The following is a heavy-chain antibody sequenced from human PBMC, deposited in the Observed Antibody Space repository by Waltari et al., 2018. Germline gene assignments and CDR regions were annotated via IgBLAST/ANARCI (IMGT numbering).Heavy chain of an antibody. CDR1: GYTFTGYY. J-gene: IGHJ4*02. D-gene: IGHD5-12*01. V-gene: IGHV1-2*06. Sequence: QVQLVQSGAEVKKPGASVKVSCKASGYTFTGYYMHWVRQAPGQGLEWMGRSNPNSGGTNYAQKVQGRVTMTRDTSISTAYMELSRLRSDDTAVYYCARGPFGLRFPFDYWGQGTLVTVSS. CDR2: SNPNSGGT. CDR3: ARGPFGLRFPFDY.